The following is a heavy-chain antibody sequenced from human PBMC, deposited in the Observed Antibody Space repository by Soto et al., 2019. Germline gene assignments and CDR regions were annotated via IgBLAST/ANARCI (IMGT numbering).Heavy chain of an antibody. D-gene: IGHD6-19*01. CDR3: ASNRYSSGLNYY. J-gene: IGHJ4*02. Sequence: EVQLVESGGGLVQPGGSLRLSCAASGFTFSSYSMNWVRQAPGKGLEWVSYISSSSSTIYYADSVKGRFTISRDNAKNSLYLQMNSLRDEDTAVYFCASNRYSSGLNYYWGQGTLVTVSS. CDR1: GFTFSSYS. CDR2: ISSSSSTI. V-gene: IGHV3-48*02.